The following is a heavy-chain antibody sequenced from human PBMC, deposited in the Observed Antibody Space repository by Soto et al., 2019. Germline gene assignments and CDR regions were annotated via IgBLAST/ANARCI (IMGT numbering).Heavy chain of an antibody. V-gene: IGHV3-48*02. Sequence: EVQLVESGGGLVQPGGSLRLSCAASGFTFSSYSMNWVRQAPGKGLEWVSYISSSSSTIYYADSVKGRFTISRDNAKNSLDLQMNSLRDEDTAVYYCAREAIAVLNWFDPWCQGTLVTVSS. D-gene: IGHD6-19*01. CDR3: AREAIAVLNWFDP. J-gene: IGHJ5*02. CDR2: ISSSSSTI. CDR1: GFTFSSYS.